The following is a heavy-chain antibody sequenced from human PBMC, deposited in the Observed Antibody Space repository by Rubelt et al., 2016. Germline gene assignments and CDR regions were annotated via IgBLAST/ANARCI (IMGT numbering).Heavy chain of an antibody. CDR1: GFTFTKAW. D-gene: IGHD1-1*01. J-gene: IGHJ4*02. Sequence: VESGGGLVKPGGSLRLSCAASGFTFTKAWMNWVRQAPGKGLEWVGRIKSKSDGGTTDYAAPVKGRFTISRDDSKNTVFLQMNSLKTEDTAMYYCTTRGTTGPGDYFDYWGQGTLVTVSS. CDR2: IKSKSDGGTT. V-gene: IGHV3-15*07. CDR3: TTRGTTGPGDYFDY.